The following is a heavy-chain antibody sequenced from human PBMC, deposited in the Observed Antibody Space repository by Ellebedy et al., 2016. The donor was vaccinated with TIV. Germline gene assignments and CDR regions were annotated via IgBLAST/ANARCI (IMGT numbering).Heavy chain of an antibody. CDR1: GFTFSSYS. Sequence: GESLKISCAASGFTFSSYSMNWVRQAPGKGLEWVAHIKTDGSETYCVDSVKGRFTISRENAKNALFLQMDGLRVDDSAVYYCVGFGVFNLWGQGAPVTVSS. CDR2: IKTDGSET. J-gene: IGHJ5*02. D-gene: IGHD3-3*01. V-gene: IGHV3-7*01. CDR3: VGFGVFNL.